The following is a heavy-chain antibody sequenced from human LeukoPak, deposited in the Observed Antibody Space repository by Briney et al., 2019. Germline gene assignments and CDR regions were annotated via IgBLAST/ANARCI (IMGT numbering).Heavy chain of an antibody. V-gene: IGHV3-20*04. CDR1: GFTFDDYG. D-gene: IGHD3-22*01. CDR2: INWNGGST. CDR3: ARDARGYYYDSSFDY. J-gene: IGHJ4*02. Sequence: GGSLRLSCAASGFTFDDYGMSWVRQAPGKGLGWVSGINWNGGSTGYADSVKGRFTISRDNAKNSLYLQMNSLRAEDTALYYCARDARGYYYDSSFDYWGQGTLVTVSS.